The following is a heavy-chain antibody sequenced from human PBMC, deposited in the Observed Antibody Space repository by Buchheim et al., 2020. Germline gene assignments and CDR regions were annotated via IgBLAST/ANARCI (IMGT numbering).Heavy chain of an antibody. Sequence: EVKLLQSGGGLVQPGGSLGLSCAASGFTFSDFGMTWVRQAPGKGLEWVAFISGLGDLTYYADSVKGRFIISRDASKNNVYLQMASLRADDTAIYYCTKAPPRVVGYDSKGFDYWGQGTL. V-gene: IGHV3-23*01. CDR3: TKAPPRVVGYDSKGFDY. D-gene: IGHD5-12*01. CDR1: GFTFSDFG. J-gene: IGHJ4*02. CDR2: ISGLGDLT.